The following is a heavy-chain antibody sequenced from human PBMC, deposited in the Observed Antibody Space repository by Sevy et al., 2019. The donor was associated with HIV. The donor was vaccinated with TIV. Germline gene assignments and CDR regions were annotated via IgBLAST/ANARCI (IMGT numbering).Heavy chain of an antibody. J-gene: IGHJ4*02. D-gene: IGHD6-13*01. Sequence: SETLSLTCAVYGGSLSGYYWSWIRQPPGKGLEWIGEINHSGSSNYNPTLKSRVTISVDTSKNQFSLKLSSVTAADTAVYYCARRGAAAGQYYFDYWGQGTLVTVSS. CDR3: ARRGAAAGQYYFDY. V-gene: IGHV4-34*01. CDR1: GGSLSGYY. CDR2: INHSGSS.